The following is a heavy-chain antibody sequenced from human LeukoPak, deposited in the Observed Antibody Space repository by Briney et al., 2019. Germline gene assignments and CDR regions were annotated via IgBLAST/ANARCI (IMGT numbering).Heavy chain of an antibody. CDR2: IYTSGST. CDR1: GGSISSSSYY. CDR3: ARASGFLRFDP. D-gene: IGHD3-3*01. J-gene: IGHJ5*02. V-gene: IGHV4-61*02. Sequence: SETLSLTCTVSGGSISSSSYYWSWIRQPAGKGLEWIGRIYTSGSTNYNPSLKSRVTMSVDTSKNQFSLKLSSVTAADTAVYYCARASGFLRFDPWGQGTLVTVSS.